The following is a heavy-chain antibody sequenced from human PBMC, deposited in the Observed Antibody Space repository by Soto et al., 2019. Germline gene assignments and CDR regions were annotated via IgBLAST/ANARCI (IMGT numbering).Heavy chain of an antibody. J-gene: IGHJ6*02. Sequence: GGSLRLSCAASGFTFSSYGMHWVRQAPGKGLEWVAVIWSDGSNKYYADSVKGRFTISRDNSKNRLYLQMNSLRIEDTAVYNCARGRYGMDVWGRGTTVTVSS. CDR2: IWSDGSNK. CDR1: GFTFSSYG. V-gene: IGHV3-33*01. CDR3: ARGRYGMDV.